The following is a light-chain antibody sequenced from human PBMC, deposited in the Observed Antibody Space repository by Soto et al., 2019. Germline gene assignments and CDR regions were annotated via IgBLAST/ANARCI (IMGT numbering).Light chain of an antibody. CDR3: TSYAGGNNV. CDR1: SSDVGGYNY. J-gene: IGLJ1*01. Sequence: QSALTQPPSASGSPGQSVTISCTGTSSDVGGYNYVSWYQQYPGQVPKLMVYEVNTRPSGVPDRFAGSKSGNTASLTVSGLQADDEADYYCTSYAGGNNVFGTGNKLTVL. V-gene: IGLV2-8*01. CDR2: EVN.